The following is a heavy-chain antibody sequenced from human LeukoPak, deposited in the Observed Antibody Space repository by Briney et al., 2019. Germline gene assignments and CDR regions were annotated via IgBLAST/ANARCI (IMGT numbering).Heavy chain of an antibody. CDR2: ISSSSTYI. D-gene: IGHD1-26*01. V-gene: IGHV3-21*01. Sequence: KTGGSLRLSCAASGFSFSNYWMNWVRQAPGKGLEWVSSISSSSTYIYYADSVEGRFTISRDNAKNSLYLQMNSLRGEDTAVYYCARGATRIDYWGQGTLVTVSS. CDR1: GFSFSNYW. J-gene: IGHJ4*02. CDR3: ARGATRIDY.